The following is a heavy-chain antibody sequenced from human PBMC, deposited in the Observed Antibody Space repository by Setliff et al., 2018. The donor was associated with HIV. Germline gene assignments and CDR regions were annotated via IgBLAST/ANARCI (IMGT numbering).Heavy chain of an antibody. Sequence: SETLSLTCTVSGDSVTSDSYYWNWIRQPAGKTLEWIGRIYFSGSTNYNPSLKSRVTMSVDKSENHFSLRLNSVTAADMAVYYCARRPPPLQFLDSPSYYMDVWGKGTTVTVSS. CDR3: ARRPPPLQFLDSPSYYMDV. J-gene: IGHJ6*03. V-gene: IGHV4-61*10. D-gene: IGHD3-3*01. CDR2: IYFSGST. CDR1: GDSVTSDSYY.